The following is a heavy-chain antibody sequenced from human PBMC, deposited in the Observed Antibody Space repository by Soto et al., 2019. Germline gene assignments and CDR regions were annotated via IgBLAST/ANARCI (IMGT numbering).Heavy chain of an antibody. J-gene: IGHJ6*02. V-gene: IGHV1-18*01. CDR3: ARRSDTAMVMADYNYYYYGMDV. D-gene: IGHD5-18*01. CDR1: GYTFTSYG. CDR2: ISAYNGNT. Sequence: ASVKVSCKASGYTFTSYGISWVRQAPGQGLEWMGWISAYNGNTDYAQKLQGRVTMTTDTSTSTAYMELRSLRSDDTAVYYCARRSDTAMVMADYNYYYYGMDVWGQGTTVTVSS.